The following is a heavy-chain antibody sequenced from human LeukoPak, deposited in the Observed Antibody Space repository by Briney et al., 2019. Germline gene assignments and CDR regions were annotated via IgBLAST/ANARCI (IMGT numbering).Heavy chain of an antibody. D-gene: IGHD6-19*01. Sequence: SETLSLTCTVSGGSISSYYWSWIRQPPGKGLEWIGYIYYSGSTNYNPSLKSRVTISVDTSKNQFSLKLSSVTAADTAVYYCARRVDSSGWYMGGRYYYYYMDVWGKGTTVTISS. V-gene: IGHV4-59*12. CDR3: ARRVDSSGWYMGGRYYYYYMDV. CDR1: GGSISSYY. CDR2: IYYSGST. J-gene: IGHJ6*03.